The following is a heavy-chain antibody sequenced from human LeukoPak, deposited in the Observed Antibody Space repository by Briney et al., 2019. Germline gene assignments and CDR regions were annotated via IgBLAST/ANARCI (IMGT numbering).Heavy chain of an antibody. Sequence: GTLRLSCAASGFTFSSYWMNWARQAPGKGLEWVASINHNGNVNYYVDSVKGRFTISRDNAKNSLYPQMRNSRAEDTAAYFFARGGALDVWGQGATVTVSS. CDR1: GFTFSSYW. D-gene: IGHD4/OR15-4a*01. CDR2: INHNGNVN. V-gene: IGHV3-7*03. CDR3: ARGGALDV. J-gene: IGHJ6*02.